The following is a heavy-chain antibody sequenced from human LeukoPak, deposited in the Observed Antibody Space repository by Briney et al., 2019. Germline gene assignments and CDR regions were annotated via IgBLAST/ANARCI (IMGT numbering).Heavy chain of an antibody. Sequence: PGGSLRLSCAASGFTFSSYSMNWVRQAPGKGLEWVSYISRSSSYIYYADSVKGRFTVSRDNARNSHFLQMNSLRAEDTAVYYCARVQIGSYTLVGHMDVWGKGTTVTVSS. J-gene: IGHJ6*03. V-gene: IGHV3-21*05. CDR3: ARVQIGSYTLVGHMDV. CDR2: ISRSSSYI. D-gene: IGHD3-22*01. CDR1: GFTFSSYS.